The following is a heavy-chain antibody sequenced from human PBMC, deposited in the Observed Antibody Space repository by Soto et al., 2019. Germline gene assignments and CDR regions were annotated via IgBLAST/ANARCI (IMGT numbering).Heavy chain of an antibody. V-gene: IGHV3-53*01. CDR2: IYSGGST. CDR1: GFTVSSNY. Sequence: HPGGSLRLSCAASGFTVSSNYMSWVRQAPGKGLEWVSVIYSGGSTYYADSVKGRFTISRDNSKNTLYLQMNSLRAEDTAVYYCARGGGFGANYYFDYWGQGTLVTVSS. CDR3: ARGGGFGANYYFDY. J-gene: IGHJ4*02. D-gene: IGHD3-10*01.